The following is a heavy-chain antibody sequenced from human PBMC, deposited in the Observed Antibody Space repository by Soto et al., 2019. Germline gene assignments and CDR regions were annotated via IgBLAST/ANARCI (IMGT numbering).Heavy chain of an antibody. D-gene: IGHD2-21*02. V-gene: IGHV4-39*07. J-gene: IGHJ6*02. CDR3: ARDLWGYCGVDWHPLDV. Sequence: SETLSLTCTVSSGSIISTTYYWVLVRQPPGKGLEWIGSIYYTGIAYYNPSLKSRVTISIDTSKNQFSLKMNSVTAADTAVYYCARDLWGYCGVDWHPLDVWGQGTTVTVSS. CDR2: IYYTGIA. CDR1: SGSIISTTYY.